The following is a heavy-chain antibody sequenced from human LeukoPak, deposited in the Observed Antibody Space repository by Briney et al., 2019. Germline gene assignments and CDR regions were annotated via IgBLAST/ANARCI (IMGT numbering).Heavy chain of an antibody. CDR3: ARGLTYYYDSSGYYSLRY. Sequence: GGSLRLSCAASGCTFSDYYMSGIRQAPGKGLEWVSYISRSGSTIYYADSVKGRFTISRDNAKNSLYLQMNSLRAEDTAVYYCARGLTYYYDSSGYYSLRYWGQGTLVTVSS. CDR1: GCTFSDYY. J-gene: IGHJ4*02. D-gene: IGHD3-22*01. CDR2: ISRSGSTI. V-gene: IGHV3-11*01.